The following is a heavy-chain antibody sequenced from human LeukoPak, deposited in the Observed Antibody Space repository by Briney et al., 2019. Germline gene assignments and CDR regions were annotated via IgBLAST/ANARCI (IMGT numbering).Heavy chain of an antibody. V-gene: IGHV1-69*05. CDR2: IIPIFGTA. J-gene: IGHJ4*02. CDR3: ARGGYSSSSADC. D-gene: IGHD6-6*01. CDR1: GGTFSSYA. Sequence: SVKVSCKASGGTFSSYAISWVRQAPGQGLEWMGRIIPIFGTANYAQKFQGRVTITTDESTSTAYMELSSLRSEDTAVYYCARGGYSSSSADCWGQGTLVTVSS.